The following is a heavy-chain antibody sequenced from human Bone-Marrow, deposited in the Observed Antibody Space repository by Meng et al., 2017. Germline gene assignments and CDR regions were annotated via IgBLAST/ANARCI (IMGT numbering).Heavy chain of an antibody. CDR1: GYTFTGYY. V-gene: IGHV1-2*02. CDR2: INPNSGGT. D-gene: IGHD3-3*01. CDR3: ARILWSGDPREDY. J-gene: IGHJ4*02. Sequence: ASVKVSCKASGYTFTGYYMHWVRQAPGQGREWMGWINPNSGGTNYAQKFQGRVTMTRDTSISTAYMELSRLRSDYTAVYYCARILWSGDPREDYWGQGTLVTVSS.